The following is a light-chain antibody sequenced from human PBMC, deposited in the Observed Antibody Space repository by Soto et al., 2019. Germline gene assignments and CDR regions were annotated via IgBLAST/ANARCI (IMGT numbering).Light chain of an antibody. CDR3: QQYGSSPIT. V-gene: IGKV3-20*01. CDR2: GVS. CDR1: QSVSSSS. J-gene: IGKJ1*01. Sequence: EIVLTQSPGTLSLSPGERATLSCRASQSVSSSSLAWYQQKPGQAPSLLINGVSSRATGVPDRFSGSGSGTDFTLTITRLEPEDFAVYYCQQYGSSPITFGQGTKVEIK.